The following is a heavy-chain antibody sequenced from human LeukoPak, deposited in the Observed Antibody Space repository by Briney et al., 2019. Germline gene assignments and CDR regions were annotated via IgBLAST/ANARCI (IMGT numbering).Heavy chain of an antibody. CDR1: GFTFSDYS. J-gene: IGHJ6*02. CDR2: ISSGSSYI. V-gene: IGHV3-21*01. CDR3: ARFCSSCYYYYGMDV. Sequence: GGSLRLSCAASGFTFSDYSMNWVRQAPGKGLEWVSSISSGSSYIYYADSVKGRFTISRDNAKNSLYLQMNSLRAEDTAVYYCARFCSSCYYYYGMDVWGQGTTVTVSS. D-gene: IGHD6-13*01.